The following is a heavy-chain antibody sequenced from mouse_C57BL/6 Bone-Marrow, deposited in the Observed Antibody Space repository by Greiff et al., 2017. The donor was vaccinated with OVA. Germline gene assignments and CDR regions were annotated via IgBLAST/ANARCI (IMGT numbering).Heavy chain of an antibody. CDR3: AREKLTRGFDY. CDR2: ISDGGSYT. J-gene: IGHJ2*01. D-gene: IGHD1-3*01. V-gene: IGHV5-4*01. Sequence: EVKLVESGGGLVKPGGSLKLSCAASGFTFSSYAMSWVRQTPEKRLEWVATISDGGSYTYYPDNVKGRFTISRDNAKNNLYLQMSHLKSEDTAMYYCAREKLTRGFDYWGQGTTLTVSS. CDR1: GFTFSSYA.